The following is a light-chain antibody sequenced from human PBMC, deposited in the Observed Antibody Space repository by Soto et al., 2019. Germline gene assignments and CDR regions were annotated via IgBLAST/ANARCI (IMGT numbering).Light chain of an antibody. CDR2: WAS. V-gene: IGKV4-1*01. Sequence: DIVMTQSPDSLTVSLGERATINCKSSQSLLYSFNNKNYLAWYQQKPGQPPKLLIHWASNREFGVPDRISGSGSGTDFTLTISSLQTEDVAVYYCQQYYETPWTFGQGIKVEMK. CDR1: QSLLYSFNNKNY. CDR3: QQYYETPWT. J-gene: IGKJ1*01.